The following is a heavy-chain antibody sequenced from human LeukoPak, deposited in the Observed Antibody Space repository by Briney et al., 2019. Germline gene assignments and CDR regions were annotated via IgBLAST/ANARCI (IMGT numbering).Heavy chain of an antibody. CDR1: GGSFSGYY. J-gene: IGHJ2*01. D-gene: IGHD3-3*01. Sequence: SETLSLTCAVSGGSFSGYYWSWIRQSPGKGLEWIAEIHYKGATSHKPSLESRVTISGDTSKNQTSLKVTSVTAADTAVYYCARGILGSFYFDVWGRGTLVTVSS. CDR3: ARGILGSFYFDV. V-gene: IGHV4-34*01. CDR2: IHYKGAT.